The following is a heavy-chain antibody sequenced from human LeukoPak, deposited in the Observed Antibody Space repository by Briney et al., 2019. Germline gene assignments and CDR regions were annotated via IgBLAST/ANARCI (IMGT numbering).Heavy chain of an antibody. V-gene: IGHV4-59*08. CDR2: IYYSGNT. J-gene: IGHJ4*02. D-gene: IGHD3-22*01. Sequence: SETLSLTCTVSGDSINTYYWSWIRQPPGKGLEWIGNIYYSGNTNYNPSLESRVTISVDTSRNQFSLKLSSVTAADTAVYYCARQKYYDSSAFDYWGQGTLVTVSS. CDR1: GDSINTYY. CDR3: ARQKYYDSSAFDY.